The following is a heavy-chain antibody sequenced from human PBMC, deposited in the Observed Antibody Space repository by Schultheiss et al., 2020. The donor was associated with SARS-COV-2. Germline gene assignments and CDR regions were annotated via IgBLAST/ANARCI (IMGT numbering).Heavy chain of an antibody. V-gene: IGHV4-59*12. CDR1: GGSFSSYY. J-gene: IGHJ4*02. CDR3: ARGGYSGYDSIFDY. D-gene: IGHD5-12*01. CDR2: IYYSGST. Sequence: SQTLSLTCAVYGGSFSSYYWSWIRQPPGKGLEWIGYIYYSGSTNYNPSLKSRVTISVDTSKNQFSLKLSSVTAADTAVYYCARGGYSGYDSIFDYWGQGTLVTVSS.